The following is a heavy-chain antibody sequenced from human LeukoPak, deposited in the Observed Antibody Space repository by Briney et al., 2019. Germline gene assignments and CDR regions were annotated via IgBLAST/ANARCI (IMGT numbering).Heavy chain of an antibody. D-gene: IGHD3-10*01. V-gene: IGHV3-23*01. CDR1: GFTFGSFS. Sequence: GRSLRLSCAASGFTFGSFSMSWVRQAPGKGLEWVSVISGSGEATFYADSVRGRFTISRDNSKSTLYLQMTSLRAEDTGVYYCAKKIDSGSYPLEYWGQGTLVTISS. J-gene: IGHJ4*02. CDR2: ISGSGEAT. CDR3: AKKIDSGSYPLEY.